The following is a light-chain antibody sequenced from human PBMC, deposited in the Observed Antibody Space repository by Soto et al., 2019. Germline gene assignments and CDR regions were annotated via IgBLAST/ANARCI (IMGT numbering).Light chain of an antibody. CDR2: DAS. Sequence: EIVLTQSPATLSLSSGERATLSCRASHSVNSFLAWYQQKPGQAPRLLIYDASNRATGIPARFSGSGSGTDFTLTISSLEPEDFAIYYCQHRTSWPPAITFGQGTRLEIK. V-gene: IGKV3-11*01. CDR1: HSVNSF. CDR3: QHRTSWPPAIT. J-gene: IGKJ5*01.